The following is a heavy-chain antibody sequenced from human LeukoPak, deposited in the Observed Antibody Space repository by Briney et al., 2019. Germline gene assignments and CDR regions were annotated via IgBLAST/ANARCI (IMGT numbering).Heavy chain of an antibody. D-gene: IGHD4-17*01. CDR3: ARDDPEEATVTTSYAFDI. Sequence: GGSLRLSCAASGFTFSSYSMNWVRQAPGKGLEWVSYISSSSSTIYYADSVKGRFTISRDNAKNSLYLQMNSLRDEDTAVYYCARDDPEEATVTTSYAFDIWGQGTMVTVSS. V-gene: IGHV3-48*02. CDR2: ISSSSSTI. J-gene: IGHJ3*02. CDR1: GFTFSSYS.